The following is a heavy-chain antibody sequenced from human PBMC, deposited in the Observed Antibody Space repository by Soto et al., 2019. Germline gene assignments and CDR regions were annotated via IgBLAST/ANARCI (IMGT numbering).Heavy chain of an antibody. CDR1: GFTFTHYW. CDR2: LKQDGSEQ. Sequence: EVQLVESGGGLVQPGGSLRLSCAASGFTFTHYWMIWVRQAPGKGLEWVANLKQDGSEQYYVDSVRCRFTVSRYNDKNSLHLQMNSLRAEDTAMYYCASGKYAGAVDYWGQGILVTVSS. CDR3: ASGKYAGAVDY. V-gene: IGHV3-7*03. D-gene: IGHD2-8*01. J-gene: IGHJ4*02.